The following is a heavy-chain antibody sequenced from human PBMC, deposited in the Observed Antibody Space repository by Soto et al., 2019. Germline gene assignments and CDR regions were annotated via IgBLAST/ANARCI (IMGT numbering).Heavy chain of an antibody. CDR3: ARALYSGSYYSPPFDY. D-gene: IGHD1-26*01. CDR2: IIPIFGTA. Sequence: QVQLVQSGAEVKKPGSSVKVSCKASGGTFSSYAISWVRQAPGQGLEWMGGIIPIFGTANYAQKFQGRVTSPADESTSTAYMELRSLRAEDTAVYYCARALYSGSYYSPPFDYWGQGTLVTVSS. CDR1: GGTFSSYA. V-gene: IGHV1-69*12. J-gene: IGHJ4*02.